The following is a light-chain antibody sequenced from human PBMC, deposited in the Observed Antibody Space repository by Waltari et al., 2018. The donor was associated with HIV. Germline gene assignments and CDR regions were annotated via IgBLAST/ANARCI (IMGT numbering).Light chain of an antibody. CDR1: NSGSKN. Sequence: YDLSQPLSVSVDLGQTARITRGGDNSGSKNVHWYQQKPGQAPVLVIYRIRNRPSGITDRISASKAGSMVTLIISRVQIEDEADYFCQVWDSRTVVFGGGTTLTVL. CDR3: QVWDSRTVV. J-gene: IGLJ2*01. V-gene: IGLV3-9*01. CDR2: RIR.